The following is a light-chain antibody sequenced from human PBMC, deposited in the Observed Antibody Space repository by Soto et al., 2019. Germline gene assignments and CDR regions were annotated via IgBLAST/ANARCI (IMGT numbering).Light chain of an antibody. CDR2: AAS. Sequence: DIQMTQSQSSLSSSVGYRFTITVRASQSIVTYLNWYLQKPGKAPNLLIYAASNLQSGVPSRFSGSGSGTDFTLTISCLQPEDFETYYCKKYYSFQWTFGQGTKVDIK. CDR3: KKYYSFQWT. CDR1: QSIVTY. V-gene: IGKV1-39*01. J-gene: IGKJ1*01.